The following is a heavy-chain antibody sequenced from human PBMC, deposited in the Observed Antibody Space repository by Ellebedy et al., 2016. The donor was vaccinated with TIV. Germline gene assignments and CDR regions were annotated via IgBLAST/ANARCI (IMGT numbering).Heavy chain of an antibody. Sequence: PGGSLRLSCAASGCTSRNYWMHWVRQAPGKGLMWVSRSDSDGSNTGYADIVKGRFTIARDNAKNTLYLQMNSLRAEDTAVYYCARSGNYYDSSGYSYWGQGTLVTVSS. CDR2: SDSDGSNT. D-gene: IGHD3-22*01. CDR1: GCTSRNYW. J-gene: IGHJ4*02. V-gene: IGHV3-74*01. CDR3: ARSGNYYDSSGYSY.